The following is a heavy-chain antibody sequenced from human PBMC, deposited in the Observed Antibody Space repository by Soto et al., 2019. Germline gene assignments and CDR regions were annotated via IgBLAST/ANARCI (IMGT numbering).Heavy chain of an antibody. J-gene: IGHJ6*02. V-gene: IGHV3-30*18. D-gene: IGHD3-9*01. CDR2: ISYDGSNK. CDR3: AKAYYDILTGYDLYAMDV. Sequence: QVQLVESGGGVVQPGRSLRLSCAASGFTFSSYGMHWVRQAPGKGLEWVAVISYDGSNKYYADSVKGRFTISRDNSKNTLYLQMNSLRAEDTAVYYCAKAYYDILTGYDLYAMDVWGQGTKVTVSS. CDR1: GFTFSSYG.